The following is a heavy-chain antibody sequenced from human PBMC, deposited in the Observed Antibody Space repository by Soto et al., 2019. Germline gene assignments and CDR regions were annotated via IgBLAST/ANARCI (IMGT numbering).Heavy chain of an antibody. V-gene: IGHV4-59*08. Sequence: QVQLQESGPGLVKPSETLSLTCTVSGASISRDHWNWIRQPPGKGLEWIGEYSGSTNYNPSLKSRVTISVETSKNQFSLKLSSVTAADTAVYFWETYTSDGGGRGYWGQGTLVTVSS. D-gene: IGHD6-19*01. CDR1: GASISRDH. CDR2: EYSGST. J-gene: IGHJ4*02. CDR3: ETYTSDGGGRGY.